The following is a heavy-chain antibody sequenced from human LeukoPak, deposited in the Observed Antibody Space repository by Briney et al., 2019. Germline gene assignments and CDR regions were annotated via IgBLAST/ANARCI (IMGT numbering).Heavy chain of an antibody. CDR2: IYYSGST. CDR3: ASMLGYCSSTSCYNH. J-gene: IGHJ5*02. D-gene: IGHD2-2*02. V-gene: IGHV4-39*01. CDR1: GGSISSSSYY. Sequence: SETLSLTCTVSGGSISSSSYYWGWIRQPPGTGLEWIGSIYYSGSTYYNPSLKSRVTISVDTSKNQFSLKLSSVTAADTAVYYCASMLGYCSSTSCYNHWGQGTLVTVSS.